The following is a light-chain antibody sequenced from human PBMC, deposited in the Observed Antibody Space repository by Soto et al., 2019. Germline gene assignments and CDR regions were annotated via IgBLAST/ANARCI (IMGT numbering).Light chain of an antibody. CDR1: QSGTKH. J-gene: IGKJ4*01. V-gene: IGKV3-11*01. CDR3: QQRYNWLT. CDR2: DIS. Sequence: EIVLTQSPATLSLSPGERATLSCRATQSGTKHLAWYKQKPGQAPRLLIYDISNRATGIPARFNGSGSGTDFTLTSSSLESEDSGIYDCQQRYNWLTFGGGTKVEIK.